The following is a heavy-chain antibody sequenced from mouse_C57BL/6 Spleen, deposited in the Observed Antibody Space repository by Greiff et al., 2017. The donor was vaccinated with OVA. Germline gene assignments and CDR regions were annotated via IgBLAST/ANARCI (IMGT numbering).Heavy chain of an antibody. CDR3: ASGGNYAMDY. CDR2: IRNKANGYTT. J-gene: IGHJ4*01. V-gene: IGHV7-3*01. CDR1: GFTFTDYY. Sequence: EVQLVESGGGLVQPGGSLSLSCAASGFTFTDYYMSWVRQPPGKALEWLGFIRNKANGYTTEYSASVKGRFTISRDTSQRILYLQMNALRYEGTATYYCASGGNYAMDYWGQGTSVTVSS.